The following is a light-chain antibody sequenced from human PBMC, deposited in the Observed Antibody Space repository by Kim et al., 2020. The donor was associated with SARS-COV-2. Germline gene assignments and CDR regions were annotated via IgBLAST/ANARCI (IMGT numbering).Light chain of an antibody. J-gene: IGKJ4*01. CDR1: QRIGTS. CDR3: HQSSSLPLT. Sequence: VTPKEKVTITCRASQRIGTSLHWYQQKPGQSPKLVIKFASQSFSGVPSRFSGSGSGTDFTLTIDGLEAEDAATYYCHQSSSLPLTFGGGTKVDIK. V-gene: IGKV6-21*01. CDR2: FAS.